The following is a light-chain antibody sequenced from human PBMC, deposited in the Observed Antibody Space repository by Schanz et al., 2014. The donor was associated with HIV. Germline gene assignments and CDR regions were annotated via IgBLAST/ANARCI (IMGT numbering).Light chain of an antibody. Sequence: EIVLTQSPATLSVSPGERATLSCRASQSITNYLAWYQQKPGQAPRLLIYDASNRATGIPARFSGSGSGTEFTLTISRLEPEDVAVYYCQQYGSSPKTFGQGTKLQIK. CDR3: QQYGSSPKT. V-gene: IGKV3-11*01. J-gene: IGKJ2*01. CDR2: DAS. CDR1: QSITNY.